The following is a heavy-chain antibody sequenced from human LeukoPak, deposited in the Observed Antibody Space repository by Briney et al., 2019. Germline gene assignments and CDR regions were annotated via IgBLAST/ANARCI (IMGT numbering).Heavy chain of an antibody. Sequence: GGSLRLSCEASGLAFRNFAMSWVRQAPGKGLEWVSGMTGSGGSSYYADSVKGRFTISRDNAKNALYLQMNSLRVDDTALYYCAKMKGQRLNDYCMDVWGKGTTVTVSS. J-gene: IGHJ6*03. V-gene: IGHV3-23*01. CDR2: MTGSGGSS. CDR1: GLAFRNFA. CDR3: AKMKGQRLNDYCMDV.